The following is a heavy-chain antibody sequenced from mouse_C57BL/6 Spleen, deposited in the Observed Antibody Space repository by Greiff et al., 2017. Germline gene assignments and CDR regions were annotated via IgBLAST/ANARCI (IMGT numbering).Heavy chain of an antibody. V-gene: IGHV1-80*01. J-gene: IGHJ2*01. D-gene: IGHD3-2*02. CDR3: AAHSSGYPSFDY. CDR2: IYPGDGDT. Sequence: QVQLKESGAELVKPGASVKISCKASGYAFSSYWMNWVKQRPGKGLERIGQIYPGDGDTNYNGKFKGKATLTADKSSSTAYMQLSSLTSEDSAVYFCAAHSSGYPSFDYWGQGTTLTVSS. CDR1: GYAFSSYW.